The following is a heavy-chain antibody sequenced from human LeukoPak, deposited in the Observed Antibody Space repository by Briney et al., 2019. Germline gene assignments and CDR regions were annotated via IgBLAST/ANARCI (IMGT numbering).Heavy chain of an antibody. CDR2: ISYSGST. Sequence: SETLSLTCTASGGSISSGDCYWSWIRQPPGKGLEWIGYISYSGSTYYNPSLKSRVAISVDTSKNQFSLKLSSVTAADTAVYYCARVYDSSAYYGYYFDYWGQGTLVTVSS. D-gene: IGHD3-22*01. CDR1: GGSISSGDCY. V-gene: IGHV4-30-4*01. J-gene: IGHJ4*02. CDR3: ARVYDSSAYYGYYFDY.